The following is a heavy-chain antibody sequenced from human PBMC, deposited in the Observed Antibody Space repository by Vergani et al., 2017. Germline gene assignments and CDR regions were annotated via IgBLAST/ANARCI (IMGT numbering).Heavy chain of an antibody. CDR3: ARVSHGKNSGWEPFDY. J-gene: IGHJ4*02. CDR1: GDIFNNYT. Sequence: QVHLEQSGTEVKKPGSSVKVSCKVSGDIFNNYTVTWVRQAPGQGLEWMGRIIPISRLATSAQKFQDRVKITGDTSTNTIYMEMNNLRSEDTAVYYCARVSHGKNSGWEPFDYWGQGTLVTVSS. CDR2: IIPISRLA. V-gene: IGHV1-69*02. D-gene: IGHD6-19*01.